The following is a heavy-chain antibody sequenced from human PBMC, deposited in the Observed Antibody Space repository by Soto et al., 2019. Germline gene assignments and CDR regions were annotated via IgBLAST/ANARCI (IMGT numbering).Heavy chain of an antibody. CDR2: ISGSGGST. CDR1: GFTFSNYA. Sequence: GGSLRLSCAASGFTFSNYAMSWVRLAPGKGLEWVSAISGSGGSTYYADSVKGRFTISRDNSKNTLYLQMNSLRAEDTAVYYCAKELKYYYDSSGYYYYWGQGTLVTVSS. D-gene: IGHD3-22*01. V-gene: IGHV3-23*01. J-gene: IGHJ4*02. CDR3: AKELKYYYDSSGYYYY.